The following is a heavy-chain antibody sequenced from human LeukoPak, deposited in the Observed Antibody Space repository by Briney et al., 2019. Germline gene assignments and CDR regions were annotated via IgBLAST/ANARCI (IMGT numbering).Heavy chain of an antibody. V-gene: IGHV4-4*07. D-gene: IGHD1-26*01. CDR2: IYTSGST. Sequence: SETLSLTCTVSGGSISSYYWNWIRQPAGKGLEWIGHIYTSGSTNYNPSLKSRVTMSVDTPKNQFSLKLSSVTAADTAVYYCARASRGATVAFDIWGQGTMVTVSS. CDR3: ARASRGATVAFDI. J-gene: IGHJ3*02. CDR1: GGSISSYY.